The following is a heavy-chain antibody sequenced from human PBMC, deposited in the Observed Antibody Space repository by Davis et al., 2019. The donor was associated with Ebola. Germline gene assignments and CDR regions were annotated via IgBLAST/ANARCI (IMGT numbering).Heavy chain of an antibody. D-gene: IGHD4-11*01. CDR2: VILKSGAT. CDR1: GYTFTDYN. J-gene: IGHJ4*02. CDR3: ARGHNYAHEY. V-gene: IGHV1-2*06. Sequence: ASVKVSCKASGYTFTDYNIHWMRQAPGQGLEWLGRVILKSGATNYAPKFQGRVTMTRDTSISTVYMELSSLRYDDTADYYCARGHNYAHEYWGQGTLVIVSS.